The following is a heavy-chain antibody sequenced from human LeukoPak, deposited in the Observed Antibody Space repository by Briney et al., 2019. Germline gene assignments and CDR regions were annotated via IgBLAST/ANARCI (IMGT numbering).Heavy chain of an antibody. CDR3: ARVLGGSSPGLDY. J-gene: IGHJ4*02. CDR2: INHSGST. V-gene: IGHV4-34*01. Sequence: SETLSLTCAVYGGSLSGYYWSWIRQPPGKGLEWIGEINHSGSTNYNPSLKSRVTISVDTSKNQFSLKLSSVTAADTAVYYCARVLGGSSPGLDYWGQGTLVTVSS. D-gene: IGHD1-26*01. CDR1: GGSLSGYY.